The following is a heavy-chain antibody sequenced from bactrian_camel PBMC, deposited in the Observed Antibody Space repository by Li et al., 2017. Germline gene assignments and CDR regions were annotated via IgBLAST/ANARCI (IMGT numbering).Heavy chain of an antibody. D-gene: IGHD4*01. J-gene: IGHJ6*01. CDR3: ATESDEYGAPRRQFGY. CDR1: GFTFSTYA. CDR2: VNSGDGST. Sequence: VQLVESGGGLVQPGGSLRLACAVSGFTFSTYAMSWVRQAPGKGLEWVSAVNSGDGSTYYADSVKGRFTISRDNAKNTLYLQLNSLKSEDTALYYCATESDEYGAPRRQFGYWGQGTQVTVS. V-gene: IGHV3S31*01.